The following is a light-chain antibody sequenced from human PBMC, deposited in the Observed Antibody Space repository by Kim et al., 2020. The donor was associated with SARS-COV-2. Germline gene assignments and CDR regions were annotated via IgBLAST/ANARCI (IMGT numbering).Light chain of an antibody. CDR2: AVS. CDR3: SSYTSSSTLV. V-gene: IGLV2-14*03. CDR1: SSDVGGYNY. J-gene: IGLJ2*01. Sequence: SITIACSGTSSDVGGYNYVSWYHLRRGKAPELMLYAVSHRHALVSNRFSGSKSGNTASLTISGLQAEEEADYYCSSYTSSSTLVFGGGTQLTVL.